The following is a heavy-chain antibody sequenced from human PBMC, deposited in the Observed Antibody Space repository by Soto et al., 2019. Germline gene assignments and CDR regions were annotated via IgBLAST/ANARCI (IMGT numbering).Heavy chain of an antibody. CDR1: GYSFTSYW. J-gene: IGHJ4*02. CDR3: ARNVENPYSSEHDY. D-gene: IGHD6-25*01. CDR2: IYPGDSDT. Sequence: GESLKISCKGSGYSFTSYWIGWVRQMPGKGLEWMGIIYPGDSDTRYSPSFQGQVTISADKSISTAYLQWSSLKASDTAMYYCARNVENPYSSEHDYCGQGTMATVYS. V-gene: IGHV5-51*01.